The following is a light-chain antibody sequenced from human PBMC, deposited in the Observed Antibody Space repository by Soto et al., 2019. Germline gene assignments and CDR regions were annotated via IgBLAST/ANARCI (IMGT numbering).Light chain of an antibody. CDR2: GNI. Sequence: QSVLTQPPSVSGAPGQRVTISCTGSNFNIGAGYDVYWYQQLPGAAPKLLIFGNISRPSGVPDRFSGSKSGASASLAITGLQADDEADYHCQTYDSSLRGVVFGGGTKLTVL. J-gene: IGLJ3*02. CDR3: QTYDSSLRGVV. V-gene: IGLV1-40*01. CDR1: NFNIGAGYD.